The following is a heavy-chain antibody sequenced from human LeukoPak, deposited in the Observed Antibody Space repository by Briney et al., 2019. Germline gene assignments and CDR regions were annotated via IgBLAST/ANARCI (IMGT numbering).Heavy chain of an antibody. CDR3: ARLDDRAARIAVGRSSTWSSRRGFDY. CDR2: ISAYNGNT. D-gene: IGHD6-13*01. CDR1: GYTFTSYG. Sequence: ASVKVSCKASGYTFTSYGISWVRQAPGQGLEWMGWISAYNGNTNYAQKLQGRVTMTTDTSTSTAYMELRSLRSDGTAVYYCARLDDRAARIAVGRSSTWSSRRGFDYWGQGTLVTVSS. V-gene: IGHV1-18*01. J-gene: IGHJ4*02.